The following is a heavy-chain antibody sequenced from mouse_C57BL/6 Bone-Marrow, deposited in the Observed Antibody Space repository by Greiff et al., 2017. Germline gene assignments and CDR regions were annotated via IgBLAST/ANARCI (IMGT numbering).Heavy chain of an antibody. J-gene: IGHJ3*01. CDR1: GYTFTSYW. CDR2: IDPSDSYT. CDR3: ARKSAQASSFAD. V-gene: IGHV1-69*01. D-gene: IGHD3-2*02. Sequence: QVQLQQPGAELVMPGASVKLSCKASGYTFTSYWMHWVKQRSGQGLEWIGEIDPSDSYTNYNQKFKGKSTLTVDKSSSTAYMQLSSLTSEDSAVYYCARKSAQASSFADWGQGTLVTVSA.